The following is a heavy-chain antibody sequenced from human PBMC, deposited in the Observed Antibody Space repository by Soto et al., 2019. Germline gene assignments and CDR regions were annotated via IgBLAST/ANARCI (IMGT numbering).Heavy chain of an antibody. CDR3: VTSLNYDFWRDGGRHYYFDY. V-gene: IGHV4-4*02. Sequence: QVQLQESGPGLVTPSGTLSLTCAVSGGSISRSYWWNWVRQPPGKGLEWIGKIYHSGSTNYNPSLTNRVTISVDKSNNQFSLMLSSVTAADTAVYFCVTSLNYDFWRDGGRHYYFDYWGQGTLVTVSS. CDR1: GGSISRSYW. J-gene: IGHJ4*02. D-gene: IGHD3-3*01. CDR2: IYHSGST.